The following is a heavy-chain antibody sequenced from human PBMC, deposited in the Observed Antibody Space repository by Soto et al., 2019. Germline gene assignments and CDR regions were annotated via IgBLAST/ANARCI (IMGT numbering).Heavy chain of an antibody. CDR1: GYTFTGYY. CDR3: ARDPRRGSYSGDHFDY. V-gene: IGHV1-2*02. J-gene: IGHJ4*02. CDR2: INPNSGGT. Sequence: QVQLVQSGAEVKKPGASVKVSCKASGYTFTGYYMHWVRQAPGQGLEWMGWINPNSGGTNYAQKFQGRVTMTRDTYSSTADMELSRLRSDDTAVYYCARDPRRGSYSGDHFDYWGQGTLVTVSS. D-gene: IGHD1-26*01.